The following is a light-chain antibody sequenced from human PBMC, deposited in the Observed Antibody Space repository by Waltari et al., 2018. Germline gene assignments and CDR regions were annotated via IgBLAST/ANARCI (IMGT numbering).Light chain of an antibody. CDR1: SGSGSTNYY. CDR2: STN. Sequence: QTVVTQEPSFSVSPGGTVTLTCGLSSGSGSTNYYPSWYQQTPGQAPRTLIYSTNTRASGVPDRFSGSILGNKAALTITGAQAEDESDYYCVLYVGSGIRVFGGGTKLTVL. J-gene: IGLJ3*02. CDR3: VLYVGSGIRV. V-gene: IGLV8-61*01.